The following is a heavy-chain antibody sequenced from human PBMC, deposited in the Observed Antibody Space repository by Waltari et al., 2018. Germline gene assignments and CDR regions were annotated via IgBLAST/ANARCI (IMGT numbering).Heavy chain of an antibody. D-gene: IGHD1-26*01. Sequence: VQLVPSGAEATKPEPSVTVSCPASGYPFHDYYIYWVRQAPGQGLEWVGYINPKTGGTAFAQKFRGRVTMTSDTSISTADMELSGLTSDDTAVYYCARDGIGGAHLDYWGQGTLVTVSP. CDR1: GYPFHDYY. V-gene: IGHV1-2*02. J-gene: IGHJ4*02. CDR2: INPKTGGT. CDR3: ARDGIGGAHLDY.